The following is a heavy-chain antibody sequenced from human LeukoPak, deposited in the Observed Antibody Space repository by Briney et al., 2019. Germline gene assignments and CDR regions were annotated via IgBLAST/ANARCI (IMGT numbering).Heavy chain of an antibody. CDR2: ISGSGIST. J-gene: IGHJ4*02. CDR1: GFTFSSYT. Sequence: GGSLRLSCAATGFTFSSYTMSWVRQAPGKGLERVSGISGSGISTYYADSVKGRLTISRDNSKNTLYLQMNGLRVEDTAVYYCAITRSDYYDTRGSPAWGQGTLVTVSS. CDR3: AITRSDYYDTRGSPA. V-gene: IGHV3-23*01. D-gene: IGHD3-22*01.